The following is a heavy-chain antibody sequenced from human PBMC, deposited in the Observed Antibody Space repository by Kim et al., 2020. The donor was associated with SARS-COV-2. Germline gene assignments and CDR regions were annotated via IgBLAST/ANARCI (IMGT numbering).Heavy chain of an antibody. J-gene: IGHJ4*02. D-gene: IGHD5-12*01. Sequence: IHYVDSVRGRFTISRDNAKNSLYLQMNSLRAEDTAVYYCAKIGYNDYEVDYWGQGALVTVSS. CDR2: I. CDR3: AKIGYNDYEVDY. V-gene: IGHV3-7*01.